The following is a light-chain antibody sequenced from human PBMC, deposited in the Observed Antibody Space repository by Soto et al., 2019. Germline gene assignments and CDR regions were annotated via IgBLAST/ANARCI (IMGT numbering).Light chain of an antibody. V-gene: IGLV2-23*02. Sequence: QSVLTQPASVSGSPGQSITISCTGTSSDVGSHNLVSWYQQHPGQAPKLMIYEVTKRPLGVSTRFSASKSGNTASLTISGLQAADAADYYCCSYGGSRAVFGGGTQLTVL. CDR3: CSYGGSRAV. CDR2: EVT. CDR1: SSDVGSHNL. J-gene: IGLJ7*01.